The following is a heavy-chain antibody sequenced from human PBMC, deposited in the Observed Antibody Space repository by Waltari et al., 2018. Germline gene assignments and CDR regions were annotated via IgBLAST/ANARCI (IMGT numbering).Heavy chain of an antibody. CDR3: AKDDAYYDMNV. CDR2: ITSSSVYI. Sequence: EVQLAESGGGLVKQGGSRRLSCDASGFTFSKYTMNWVRQAPGKGLEWVASITSSSVYIYYADSVKGRFTISRDNAKNSVYLQMNSLRAEDSAVYYCAKDDAYYDMNVWGTGTTVTVSS. J-gene: IGHJ6*03. V-gene: IGHV3-21*06. CDR1: GFTFSKYT.